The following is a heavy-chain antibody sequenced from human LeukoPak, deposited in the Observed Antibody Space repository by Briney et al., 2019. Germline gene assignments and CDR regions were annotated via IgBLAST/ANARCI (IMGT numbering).Heavy chain of an antibody. J-gene: IGHJ4*02. CDR3: ARGATIPNRFDY. CDR2: IHYSGST. Sequence: SETLSLTCTVSGGSISSYYWSWIRQPPGKGLEWIGYIHYSGSTNYNPSLKSRVTISVDTSKNQFSLKLSSVTAADTAVYYCARGATIPNRFDYWGQGTLVTVSS. V-gene: IGHV4-59*01. CDR1: GGSISSYY. D-gene: IGHD5-12*01.